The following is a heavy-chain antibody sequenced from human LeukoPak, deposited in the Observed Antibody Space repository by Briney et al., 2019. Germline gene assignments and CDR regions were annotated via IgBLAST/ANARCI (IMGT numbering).Heavy chain of an antibody. D-gene: IGHD4/OR15-4a*01. V-gene: IGHV3-66*01. CDR1: GFTVSSSY. J-gene: IGHJ4*02. CDR2: IYSGGRT. CDR3: ARDPRASTGAGFDY. Sequence: GGSLRLSCVASGFTVSSSYVSWVRQAPGKGLEWVSVIYSGGRTYYADSVKGRFTISRDNSKNTLYLQMNSLRAEDTAVYYCARDPRASTGAGFDYWGQGTLVTVSS.